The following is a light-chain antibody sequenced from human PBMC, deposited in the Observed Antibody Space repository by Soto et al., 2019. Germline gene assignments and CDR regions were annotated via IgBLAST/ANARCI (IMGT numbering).Light chain of an antibody. Sequence: ASVGDRVTITCRASQSISSWLAWYQQKPGKAPKLLIYDASSLESGVPSRFSGSGSGTEFTRTISSLQPDDFATYYCQQYNSYTFGQGTKVDIK. J-gene: IGKJ1*01. CDR1: QSISSW. V-gene: IGKV1-5*01. CDR3: QQYNSYT. CDR2: DAS.